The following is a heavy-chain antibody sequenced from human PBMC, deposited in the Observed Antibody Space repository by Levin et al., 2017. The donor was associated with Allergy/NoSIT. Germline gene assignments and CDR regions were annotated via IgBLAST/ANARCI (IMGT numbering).Heavy chain of an antibody. CDR3: ARDCRWSCDS. CDR1: GFTVSSYG. CDR2: IRTDGYNV. V-gene: IGHV3-48*04. D-gene: IGHD2-15*01. Sequence: GGSLRLSCAASGFTVSSYGMHWVRQAPGKGLEWVSYIRTDGYNVHYADSVKGRFTISRDDAMNSLSLQLYSLRVEDTAVYFCARDCRWSCDSWGLGTLVTVSS. J-gene: IGHJ4*02.